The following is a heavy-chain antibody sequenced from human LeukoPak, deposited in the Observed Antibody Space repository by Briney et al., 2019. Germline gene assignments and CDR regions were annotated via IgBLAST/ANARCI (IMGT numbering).Heavy chain of an antibody. Sequence: NASETLSLTCAVYGGSFSGYYWSWIRQPPGKGLEWLGEINHSGSTNYNPSLKSRVTISVDTSKNQFSLKLSSVTAADTAVYYCARRETATVNPGYFQHWGQGTLVTVSS. CDR1: GGSFSGYY. D-gene: IGHD4-17*01. CDR3: ARRETATVNPGYFQH. V-gene: IGHV4-34*01. CDR2: INHSGST. J-gene: IGHJ1*01.